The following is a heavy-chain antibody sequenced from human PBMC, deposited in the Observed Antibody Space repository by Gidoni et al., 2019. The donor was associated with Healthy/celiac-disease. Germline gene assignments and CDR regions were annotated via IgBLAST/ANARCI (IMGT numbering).Heavy chain of an antibody. Sequence: EVQLLESGGGLVQPGGSLRLPCAASGLTFSSYAMSWVRQAPGKGLEWVSAISGSGGSTYYADSVKGRFTISRDNSKNTLYLQMNSLRAEDTAVYYCAKDFLYYDSSGYEYWGQGTLVTVSS. CDR3: AKDFLYYDSSGYEY. V-gene: IGHV3-23*01. CDR2: ISGSGGST. D-gene: IGHD3-22*01. CDR1: GLTFSSYA. J-gene: IGHJ4*02.